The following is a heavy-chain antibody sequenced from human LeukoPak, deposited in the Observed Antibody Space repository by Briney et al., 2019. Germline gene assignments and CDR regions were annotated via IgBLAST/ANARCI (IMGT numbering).Heavy chain of an antibody. CDR3: AKTMGSSGWYGHDYYYGMDV. Sequence: PGGSLRLSCAASGFTFSSYGMHWVRQAPGKGLEWVAVISYDGSNKYYADSVKGRYTISRDNSKNPLYLQMNSLSAEDTAVYYWAKTMGSSGWYGHDYYYGMDVWGQGTTVTVSS. J-gene: IGHJ6*02. CDR2: ISYDGSNK. V-gene: IGHV3-30*18. D-gene: IGHD6-19*01. CDR1: GFTFSSYG.